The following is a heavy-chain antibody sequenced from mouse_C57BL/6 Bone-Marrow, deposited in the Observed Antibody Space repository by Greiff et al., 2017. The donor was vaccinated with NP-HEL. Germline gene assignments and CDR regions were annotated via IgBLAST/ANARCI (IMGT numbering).Heavy chain of an antibody. CDR3: ARWDLDYYGSSYDWYFDV. CDR1: GYTFTSYT. Sequence: LVESGAELARPGASVKMSCKASGYTFTSYTMHWVKQRPGQGLEWIGYINPSSGYTKYNQKFKDKATLTADKSSSTAYMQLSSLTSEDSAVYYCARWDLDYYGSSYDWYFDVWGTGTTVTVSS. J-gene: IGHJ1*03. CDR2: INPSSGYT. D-gene: IGHD1-1*01. V-gene: IGHV1-4*01.